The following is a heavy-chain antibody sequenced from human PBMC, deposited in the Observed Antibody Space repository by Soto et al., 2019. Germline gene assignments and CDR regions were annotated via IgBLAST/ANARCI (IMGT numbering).Heavy chain of an antibody. D-gene: IGHD6-6*01. Sequence: EVQLVQSGGGLVQPGGSLRLSCAASGFSFSSYLMSWVRQAPGKGLEWVANIKQDGSEKYYVDSVKGRFTISRDNAKNSLYLQMNSLRAEDTAVYYCVRSQLVLDYWGQGTLVTVSS. CDR3: VRSQLVLDY. V-gene: IGHV3-7*03. J-gene: IGHJ4*02. CDR1: GFSFSSYL. CDR2: IKQDGSEK.